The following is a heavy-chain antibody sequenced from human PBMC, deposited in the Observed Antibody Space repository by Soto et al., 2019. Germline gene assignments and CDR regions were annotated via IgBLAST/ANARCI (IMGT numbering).Heavy chain of an antibody. Sequence: KPSETLSLTCAVYGGSFSGYYWSWIRQPPGKGLEWIGEINHSGSTNYNPSLKSRVTISVDTSKNQFSLKLSSVTAADTAVYYCARIRVVNKRILLEPNWFDPWGQGTLVTSPQ. CDR2: INHSGST. CDR1: GGSFSGYY. D-gene: IGHD2-15*01. CDR3: ARIRVVNKRILLEPNWFDP. J-gene: IGHJ5*02. V-gene: IGHV4-34*01.